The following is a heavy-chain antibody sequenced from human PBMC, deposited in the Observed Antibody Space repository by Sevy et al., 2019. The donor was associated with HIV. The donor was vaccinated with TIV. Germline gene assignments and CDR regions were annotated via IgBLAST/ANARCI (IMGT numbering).Heavy chain of an antibody. D-gene: IGHD6-6*01. CDR2: ISSSNNYI. V-gene: IGHV3-21*01. J-gene: IGHJ4*02. Sequence: GGSLRLSCAASGFTFSSYSMNWVRQAPGKGLEWVSSISSSNNYIYYADSMKGRFTISRDNAKNSLYLQMNSLRADDTAVYYCARDLREYSSSSKYYFDYWGQGILVTVSS. CDR3: ARDLREYSSSSKYYFDY. CDR1: GFTFSSYS.